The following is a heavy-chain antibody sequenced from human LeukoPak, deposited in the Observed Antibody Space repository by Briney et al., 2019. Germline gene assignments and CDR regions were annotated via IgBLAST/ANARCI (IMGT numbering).Heavy chain of an antibody. J-gene: IGHJ4*02. Sequence: GGSLRLSCAASGFTFSSYWMSWVRQAPGKGLEWVANIKQDGSEKYYVDSVKGRFTISRDDAKNSLYLQMNSLRAEDTAVYYCARVGYDFWSGTESCDYWGQGTLVTVSS. D-gene: IGHD3-3*01. CDR3: ARVGYDFWSGTESCDY. CDR1: GFTFSSYW. V-gene: IGHV3-7*01. CDR2: IKQDGSEK.